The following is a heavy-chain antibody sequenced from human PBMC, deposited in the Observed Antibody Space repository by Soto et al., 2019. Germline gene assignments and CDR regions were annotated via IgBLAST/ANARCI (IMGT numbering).Heavy chain of an antibody. Sequence: ASVKVSCKASGYTFTGYYMHWVRQAPGQGLEWMGWINPNSGGTNYAQKFQGWVTMTRDTSISTAYMELSRLRSDDTAVYYCARDLVTTDYYGMDVWGQGTTVTVSS. CDR2: INPNSGGT. D-gene: IGHD4-4*01. CDR1: GYTFTGYY. J-gene: IGHJ6*02. CDR3: ARDLVTTDYYGMDV. V-gene: IGHV1-2*04.